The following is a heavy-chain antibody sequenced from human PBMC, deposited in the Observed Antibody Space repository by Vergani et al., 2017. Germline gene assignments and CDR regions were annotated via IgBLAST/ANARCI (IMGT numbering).Heavy chain of an antibody. CDR2: IYYIGST. V-gene: IGHV4-39*07. CDR1: GGSISSSSYY. Sequence: QLQLQESGPGLVKPSETLSLTCTVSGGSISSSSYYWGWIRQPPGKGLEWIGSIYYIGSTYYNPSLKSRVTISVDTSKNQFSLKLSSVTAADTAVYYCARGRVDTAMKYWGQGTLVTVSS. CDR3: ARGRVDTAMKY. D-gene: IGHD5-18*01. J-gene: IGHJ4*02.